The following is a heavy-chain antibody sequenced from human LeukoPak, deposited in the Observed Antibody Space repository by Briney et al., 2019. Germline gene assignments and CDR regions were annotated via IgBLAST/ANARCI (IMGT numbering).Heavy chain of an antibody. Sequence: PSETLSLTCTVSGYSTSSGDYSAWIRQPPGEGLEWVGSMYYSGSTYYNPSLKSRVTISIDTSKNQFSLKVSSVTAADTAVYYCAHSIAAAGFFDYWGQGTLVTVSS. J-gene: IGHJ4*02. V-gene: IGHV4-38-2*02. D-gene: IGHD6-13*01. CDR1: GYSTSSGDY. CDR3: AHSIAAAGFFDY. CDR2: MYYSGST.